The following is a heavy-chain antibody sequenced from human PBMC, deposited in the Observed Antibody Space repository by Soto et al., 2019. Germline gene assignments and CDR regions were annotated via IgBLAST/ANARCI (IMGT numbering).Heavy chain of an antibody. D-gene: IGHD2-21*01. J-gene: IGHJ4*02. CDR1: GYRFSSYG. CDR3: ARELGISPSDPLDY. CDR2: INTFNGNT. V-gene: IGHV1-18*01. Sequence: QVQLVQSGGEVKKPGASVKVSCKASGYRFSSYGLNWLRQAPGEGPEWMGWINTFNGNTNSAQKFQGRLRVTTDTCTSTVFMELSSLTPDDTAVYFCARELGISPSDPLDYWGQGTLITVSS.